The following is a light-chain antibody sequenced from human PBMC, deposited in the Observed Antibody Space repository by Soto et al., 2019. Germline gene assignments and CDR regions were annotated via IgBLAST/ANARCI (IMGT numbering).Light chain of an antibody. J-gene: IGKJ4*01. V-gene: IGKV1-27*01. CDR1: QGIAPY. CDR3: LKYNSAPLT. Sequence: DVQMTQSPSSLSAFVGDRVTITCRASQGIAPYLAWFQQKPGKVPKLLIYATSTLQSGVPSRFSGSGSGTDFTLTINSLQPEDVGTYYCLKYNSAPLTFGGGTKVAIK. CDR2: ATS.